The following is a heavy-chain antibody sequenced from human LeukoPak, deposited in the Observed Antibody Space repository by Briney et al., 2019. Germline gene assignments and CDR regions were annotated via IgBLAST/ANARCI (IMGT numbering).Heavy chain of an antibody. V-gene: IGHV3-7*01. CDR3: ARDDYNSGSYSYFDY. CDR2: INQDGSEK. D-gene: IGHD6-19*01. J-gene: IGHJ4*02. Sequence: GGSLRLSCAASGFTFSRYWMHWVRQAPGKGLEWVANINQDGSEKYYLDSVKGRFTIYRDNAKNSLFLQMNSLRAEDTAVYYCARDDYNSGSYSYFDYWGQGTLVTVSS. CDR1: GFTFSRYW.